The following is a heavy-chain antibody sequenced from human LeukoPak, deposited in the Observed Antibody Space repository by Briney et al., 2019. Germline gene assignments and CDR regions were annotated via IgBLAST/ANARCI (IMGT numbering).Heavy chain of an antibody. D-gene: IGHD3-16*02. CDR1: GGTFSSYA. CDR3: ASSYRPQENLKLDY. J-gene: IGHJ4*02. Sequence: ASVKVSCKASGGTFSSYAISWVRQAPGQGLEWMGIINPSGGSTSYAQKFQGRVTMTRDTSTSTVYMELSSLRSEDTAVYYCASSYRPQENLKLDYWGQGTLVTVSS. V-gene: IGHV1-46*01. CDR2: INPSGGST.